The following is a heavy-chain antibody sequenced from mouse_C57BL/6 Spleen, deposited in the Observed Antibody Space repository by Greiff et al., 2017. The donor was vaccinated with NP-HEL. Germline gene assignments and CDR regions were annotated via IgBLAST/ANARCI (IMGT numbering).Heavy chain of an antibody. Sequence: QVQLQQSGAELVKPGASVKISCKASGYAFSSYWMNWVKQRPGKGLEWIGQIYPGDGDTNYNGKFKGKATLTADKSSSTAYMQLSSLTSEDSAVYFCARTIGTYYGSSYWYFDVWGTGTTVTVSS. J-gene: IGHJ1*03. CDR1: GYAFSSYW. V-gene: IGHV1-80*01. D-gene: IGHD1-1*01. CDR2: IYPGDGDT. CDR3: ARTIGTYYGSSYWYFDV.